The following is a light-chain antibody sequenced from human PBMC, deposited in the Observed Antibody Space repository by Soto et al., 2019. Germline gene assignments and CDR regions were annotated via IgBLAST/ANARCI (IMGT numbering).Light chain of an antibody. CDR1: SSNIGSNY. V-gene: IGLV1-47*01. CDR2: TNN. Sequence: SVLAQPPSASGTPGQRVTMSCFGSSSNIGSNYVYWYQQLPGAAPKLLIYTNNQRPSGVPDRFSGSKSGTSASLAISGLRSEDEADYYCAAWDDSLSGYVFGTGTKVTVL. J-gene: IGLJ1*01. CDR3: AAWDDSLSGYV.